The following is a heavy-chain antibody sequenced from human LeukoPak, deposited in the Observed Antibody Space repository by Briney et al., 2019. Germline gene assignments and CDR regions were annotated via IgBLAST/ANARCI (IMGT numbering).Heavy chain of an antibody. CDR2: IIPIFGTA. Sequence: SVKVSCKAPGGTFSSYAISWVRQAPGQGLEWMGGIIPIFGTANYAQKFQGRVTITTDESTSTAYMELSSLRSEDTAVYYCAQFCGGDCYPPHDAFDIWGQGTMDTVSS. D-gene: IGHD2-21*02. CDR1: GGTFSSYA. J-gene: IGHJ3*02. V-gene: IGHV1-69*05. CDR3: AQFCGGDCYPPHDAFDI.